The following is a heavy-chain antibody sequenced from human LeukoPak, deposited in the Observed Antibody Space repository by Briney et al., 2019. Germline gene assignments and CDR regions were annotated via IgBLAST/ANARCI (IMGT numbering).Heavy chain of an antibody. Sequence: AASVKVSCKASGYTFTSYDINWVRQATGQGLEWMGWMNPNSGNTGYAQKFQGRVTITRNTSISTAYMELSSLRSEDTAVYYCARGSYSSSWYAPTYYYYYMDVWGKGTTVTVSS. V-gene: IGHV1-8*03. J-gene: IGHJ6*03. D-gene: IGHD6-13*01. CDR3: ARGSYSSSWYAPTYYYYYMDV. CDR2: MNPNSGNT. CDR1: GYTFTSYD.